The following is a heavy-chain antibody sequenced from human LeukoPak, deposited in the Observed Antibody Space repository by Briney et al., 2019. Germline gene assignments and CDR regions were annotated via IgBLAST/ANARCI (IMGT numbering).Heavy chain of an antibody. Sequence: SETVSLTCTVSGGSCSDYYWTGLRQPPGKELEGFGYRGSSNYNASRKSRVSITINTSNRRFSLTLSSFTAADTDVYYCARTRRHYYGSGKNLTPWPAGLDVWGQGTTVTVS. CDR2: RGSS. D-gene: IGHD3-10*01. J-gene: IGHJ6*02. V-gene: IGHV4-59*13. CDR1: GGSCSDYY. CDR3: ARTRRHYYGSGKNLTPWPAGLDV.